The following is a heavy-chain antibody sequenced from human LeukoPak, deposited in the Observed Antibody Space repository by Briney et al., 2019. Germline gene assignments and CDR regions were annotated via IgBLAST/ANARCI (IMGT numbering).Heavy chain of an antibody. D-gene: IGHD3-22*01. Sequence: GGSLRLSCAASGFTFSNYWMTWVRQAPGKGLEWVADIKQDGSEKLYVNSVRGRFTISRDNAKMSLFLQMNSLRAEDTAVYYCARGYYYDSSGPNWFDPWGQGTLVTVSS. CDR2: IKQDGSEK. CDR1: GFTFSNYW. V-gene: IGHV3-7*01. J-gene: IGHJ5*02. CDR3: ARGYYYDSSGPNWFDP.